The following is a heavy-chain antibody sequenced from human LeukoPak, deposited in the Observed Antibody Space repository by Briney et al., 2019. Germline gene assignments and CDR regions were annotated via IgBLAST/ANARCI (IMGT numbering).Heavy chain of an antibody. D-gene: IGHD2-15*01. V-gene: IGHV3-7*03. CDR2: IKHDGSEK. CDR3: AKVGFYCSGGSCHSGGFDY. Sequence: GGSLRLSCAASGFTFSSYWMSWVRQAPGKGLEWVANIKHDGSEKYYVDSVKGRFTISRDNAKNSLYLQMNSLRAEDTALYYCAKVGFYCSGGSCHSGGFDYWGQGTLVTVSS. J-gene: IGHJ4*02. CDR1: GFTFSSYW.